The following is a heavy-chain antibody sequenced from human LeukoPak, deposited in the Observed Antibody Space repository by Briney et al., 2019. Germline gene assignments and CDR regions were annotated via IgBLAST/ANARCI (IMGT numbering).Heavy chain of an antibody. D-gene: IGHD3-10*01. Sequence: ETLSLTCAVYGGSFSGYYWSWIRQPPGKGLEWVSAISGSGGSTYYADSVKGRFTISRDNSKNTLYLQMNSLRAEDTAVYYCAKDEGATGWFGSPGNWFDPWGQGTLVTVSS. CDR1: GGSFSGYY. V-gene: IGHV3-23*01. J-gene: IGHJ5*02. CDR2: ISGSGGST. CDR3: AKDEGATGWFGSPGNWFDP.